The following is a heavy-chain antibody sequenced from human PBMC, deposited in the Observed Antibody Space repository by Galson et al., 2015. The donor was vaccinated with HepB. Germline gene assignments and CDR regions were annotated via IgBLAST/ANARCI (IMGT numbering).Heavy chain of an antibody. CDR3: ARDSYSSSWYYFDY. V-gene: IGHV3-30-3*01. D-gene: IGHD6-13*01. J-gene: IGHJ4*02. CDR2: ISYDGSNK. CDR1: GFTFSSYA. Sequence: LRLSCAASGFTFSSYAMHWVRQAPGKGLEWVAVISYDGSNKYYADSVKGRFTIPRDNAKNSLYLQMNSLRAEDTAVYYCARDSYSSSWYYFDYWGQGTLVTVSS.